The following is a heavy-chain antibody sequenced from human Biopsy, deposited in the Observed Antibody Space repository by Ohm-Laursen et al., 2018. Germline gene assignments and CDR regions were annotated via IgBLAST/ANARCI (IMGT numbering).Heavy chain of an antibody. V-gene: IGHV4-59*08. J-gene: IGHJ4*02. CDR3: ARRGSGGRSFDY. D-gene: IGHD2-15*01. CDR1: GDSINSSY. CDR2: ISNSGNT. Sequence: SETLSLTCTVPGDSINSSYWSWIRQAPGKGLEWIGFISNSGNTNYNPSLKSRVTISADTSKNQFSLKLGSVTVADTAVFYCARRGSGGRSFDYWGQGSLVTVSS.